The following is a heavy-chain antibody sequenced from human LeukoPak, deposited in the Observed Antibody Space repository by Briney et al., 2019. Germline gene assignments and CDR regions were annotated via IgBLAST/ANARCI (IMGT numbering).Heavy chain of an antibody. CDR3: ARDQGFGYYDSSGYPTPDY. CDR2: ISAYNGNT. J-gene: IGHJ4*02. CDR1: GYTFNTYG. V-gene: IGHV1-18*01. Sequence: ASVNVSCKASGYTFNTYGISWVRQAPGQGLEWMGWISAYNGNTNYAQKLQGRVTMTTDTSTSTAYMELRSLRSDDTAVYYCARDQGFGYYDSSGYPTPDYWGQGTLVTVSS. D-gene: IGHD3-22*01.